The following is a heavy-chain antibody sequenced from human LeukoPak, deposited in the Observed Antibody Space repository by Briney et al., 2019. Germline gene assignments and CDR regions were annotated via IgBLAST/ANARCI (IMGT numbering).Heavy chain of an antibody. J-gene: IGHJ4*02. D-gene: IGHD3-3*01. CDR2: ISSSSSTI. CDR3: ARGGIGQYDFWSGHDY. Sequence: GGTLTLSCAASGFTFSSYSMNWGRQAPGKGLEWVSYISSSSSTIYYADSVKGRFTISRDNAKNSLSLQMNSLRAADTAVYYCARGGIGQYDFWSGHDYWGQGTLVTVSS. CDR1: GFTFSSYS. V-gene: IGHV3-48*01.